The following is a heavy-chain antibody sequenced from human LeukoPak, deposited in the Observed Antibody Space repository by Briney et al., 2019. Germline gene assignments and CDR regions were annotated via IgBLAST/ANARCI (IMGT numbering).Heavy chain of an antibody. CDR3: ARDRKYYYDSSGYSDAFDI. V-gene: IGHV3-66*01. Sequence: GGSLRLSCAASGFTFSSNYMSWVRQAPGKGLEWVSVIYSGGSTYYADSVKGRFTISRDNSKNTLYLQMNSLRAEDTAVYYCARDRKYYYDSSGYSDAFDIWGQGTMVTVSS. J-gene: IGHJ3*02. D-gene: IGHD3-22*01. CDR1: GFTFSSNY. CDR2: IYSGGST.